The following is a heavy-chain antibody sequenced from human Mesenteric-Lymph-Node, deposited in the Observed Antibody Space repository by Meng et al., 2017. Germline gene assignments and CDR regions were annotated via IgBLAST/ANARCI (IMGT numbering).Heavy chain of an antibody. CDR2: IIPIFGTA. D-gene: IGHD4-17*01. V-gene: IGHV1-69*13. CDR1: GYTFTSYG. Sequence: SVKVSCKASGYTFTSYGISWVRQAPGQGLEWMGGIIPIFGTANYAQKFQGRVTITADESTSTAYMELSSLRSEDTAVYYCARESSVTRKYFDYWGQGTLVTVSS. J-gene: IGHJ4*02. CDR3: ARESSVTRKYFDY.